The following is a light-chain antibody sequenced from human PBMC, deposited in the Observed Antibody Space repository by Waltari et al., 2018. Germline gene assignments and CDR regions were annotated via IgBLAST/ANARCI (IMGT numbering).Light chain of an antibody. J-gene: IGLJ1*01. CDR2: EVS. CDR3: SSYISSSTPYV. V-gene: IGLV2-14*01. CDR1: SRDVGGYNF. Sequence: QSALTQPASVSGSPGQSITMSCTGTSRDVGGYNFVPWYQHHPGKAPKLIIYEVSSRPSGVSNRFSGSKSGNTASLTISGLQAEDEADYFCSSYISSSTPYVFGTGTKVTVL.